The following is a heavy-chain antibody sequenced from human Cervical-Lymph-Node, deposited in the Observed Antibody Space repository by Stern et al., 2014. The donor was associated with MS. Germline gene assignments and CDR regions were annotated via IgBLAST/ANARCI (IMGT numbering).Heavy chain of an antibody. CDR1: GDSISSYTHY. CDR2: VYYSGPP. J-gene: IGHJ4*02. Sequence: QVQLQESGPGLVKPSETLSLTCAVSGDSISSYTHYWAWIRQPPGKGLEWIGSVYYSGPPYSNPSLKSPFTISVDTSKNHFSRGLTSVTAADTAVYYCAKHACTGAACPFDLWGQGTLVTVSS. D-gene: IGHD2-8*02. V-gene: IGHV4-39*01. CDR3: AKHACTGAACPFDL.